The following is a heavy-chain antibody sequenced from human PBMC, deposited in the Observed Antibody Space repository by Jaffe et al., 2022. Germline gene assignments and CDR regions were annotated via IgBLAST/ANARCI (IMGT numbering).Heavy chain of an antibody. J-gene: IGHJ4*02. Sequence: EVQLVESGGDLVQPGGSLRVSCAASGFAFSTYWMHWVRQAPGKGLVWVSRLNSDGSNTQYADSVRGRFTISRDNAKNTLYLQMNSLRAEDTAVYYCARGRSNSLDYWGQGTLVTVSS. CDR2: LNSDGSNT. CDR3: ARGRSNSLDY. D-gene: IGHD4-4*01. CDR1: GFAFSTYW. V-gene: IGHV3-74*03.